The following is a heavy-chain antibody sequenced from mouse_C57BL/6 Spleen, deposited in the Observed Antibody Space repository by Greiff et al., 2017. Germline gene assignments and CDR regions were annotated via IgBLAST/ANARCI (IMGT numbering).Heavy chain of an antibody. D-gene: IGHD1-2*01. Sequence: DVKLVESGGGLVQPGGSMKLSCVASGFTFSNYWMNWVRQSPEKGLEWVAQIRLKSDNYATHYAESVKGRFTISRDYSKSSVYLQMNNLRAEDTGIYYCTGTRVYGDYWGQGTTLTVSS. V-gene: IGHV6-3*01. CDR2: IRLKSDNYAT. CDR3: TGTRVYGDY. CDR1: GFTFSNYW. J-gene: IGHJ2*01.